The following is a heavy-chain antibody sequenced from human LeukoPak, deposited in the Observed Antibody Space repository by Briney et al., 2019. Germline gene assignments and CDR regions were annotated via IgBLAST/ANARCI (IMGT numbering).Heavy chain of an antibody. J-gene: IGHJ3*02. Sequence: GGSLRLSCAASGFTLADYTMHWVRLGPVKGLGWVSGISRSSDPIAYADSVRGRFTVSRDNAKNSLYMQMNSLTIEDTALYYCTRANWGNAFDIWGQGTLVTVSS. D-gene: IGHD7-27*01. CDR3: TRANWGNAFDI. CDR1: GFTLADYT. V-gene: IGHV3-9*01. CDR2: ISRSSDPI.